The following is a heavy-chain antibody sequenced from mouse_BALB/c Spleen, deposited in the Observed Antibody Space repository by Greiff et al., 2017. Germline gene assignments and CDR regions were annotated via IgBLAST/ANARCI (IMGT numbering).Heavy chain of an antibody. CDR1: GFTFSSFG. CDR2: ISSGSSTI. D-gene: IGHD2-1*01. Sequence: EVQRVESGGGLVQPGGSRKLSCAASGFTFSSFGMHWVRQAPERGLEWVAYISSGSSTIYYADTVKGRFTISRDNPKNTLFLQMTSLRSEDTAMYYCARRIYYGNSPYAMDYWGQGTSVTVSS. V-gene: IGHV5-17*02. J-gene: IGHJ4*01. CDR3: ARRIYYGNSPYAMDY.